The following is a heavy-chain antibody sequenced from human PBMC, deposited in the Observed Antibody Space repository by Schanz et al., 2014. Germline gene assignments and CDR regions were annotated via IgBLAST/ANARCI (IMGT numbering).Heavy chain of an antibody. J-gene: IGHJ5*02. V-gene: IGHV4-34*01. Sequence: QVQLQQWGAGLLKPSETLSLTCAVYGGSFSNYYWSWIRQPPGKGLEWIGEIHHRGSTTYNPSLKSGFTISVDPSKTQLSLKLRSVTAADTAVYSCARGQGYSGYEGRWFDPWGQGTLVTVSS. D-gene: IGHD5-12*01. CDR1: GGSFSNYY. CDR3: ARGQGYSGYEGRWFDP. CDR2: IHHRGST.